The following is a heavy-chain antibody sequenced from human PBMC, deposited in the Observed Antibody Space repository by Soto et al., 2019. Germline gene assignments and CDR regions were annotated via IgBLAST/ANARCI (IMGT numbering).Heavy chain of an antibody. CDR1: GFTFSDYY. J-gene: IGHJ4*02. V-gene: IGHV3-11*05. D-gene: IGHD2-2*01. CDR2: ISSSSSYT. Sequence: QVQLVESGGGLVKPGGSLRLSCAASGFTFSDYYMSWIRQAPGKGLEWVSYISSSSSYTNYADSVKGRFTISRDNAKNSLYLQMTSLRAEDTAVYYCAKGYCSSTSCYAIVDYWGQGTLVTVSS. CDR3: AKGYCSSTSCYAIVDY.